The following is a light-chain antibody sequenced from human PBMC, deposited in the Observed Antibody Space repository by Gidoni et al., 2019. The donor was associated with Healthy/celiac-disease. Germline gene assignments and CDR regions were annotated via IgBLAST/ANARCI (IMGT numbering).Light chain of an antibody. Sequence: IQMTQSPSSLSASVGDRVTITCRESQSISSYLNWYQQKPGKVPKLLIYAASSLQSGVPSRFSGSGSGTDFTLTISSLQPEDFATYYCQQSYSTSVTFGQGTKLEIK. V-gene: IGKV1-39*01. CDR2: AAS. CDR1: QSISSY. CDR3: QQSYSTSVT. J-gene: IGKJ2*01.